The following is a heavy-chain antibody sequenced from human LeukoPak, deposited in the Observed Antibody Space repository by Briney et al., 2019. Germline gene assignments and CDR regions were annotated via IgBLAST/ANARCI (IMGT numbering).Heavy chain of an antibody. CDR2: ISSSSSYI. CDR1: GFTFSSYS. J-gene: IGHJ4*02. CDR3: ARLDIRDAYSGDY. V-gene: IGHV3-21*01. D-gene: IGHD5-24*01. Sequence: GGSLRLSCAASGFTFSSYSMNWVRQAPGKGLEWVSSISSSSSYIYYADSVKGRFTISRDNAKNSLYLQMNSLRAEDTAVYYCARLDIRDAYSGDYWGQGTLVTVSS.